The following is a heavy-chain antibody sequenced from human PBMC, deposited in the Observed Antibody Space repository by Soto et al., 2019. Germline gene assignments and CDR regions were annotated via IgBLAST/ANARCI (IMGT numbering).Heavy chain of an antibody. CDR3: ARAAPRYCSGGSCSSGRDY. CDR2: INHSGST. Sequence: QVQLQQWGAGLLKPSETLSLTCAVYGGSFSGYYWSWIRQPPGKGLEWIGEINHSGSTNYNPSLKSRVTISVDTSKNQFSLKLSSVTAADTAVYYWARAAPRYCSGGSCSSGRDYWGQGTLVTVSS. J-gene: IGHJ4*02. CDR1: GGSFSGYY. V-gene: IGHV4-34*01. D-gene: IGHD2-15*01.